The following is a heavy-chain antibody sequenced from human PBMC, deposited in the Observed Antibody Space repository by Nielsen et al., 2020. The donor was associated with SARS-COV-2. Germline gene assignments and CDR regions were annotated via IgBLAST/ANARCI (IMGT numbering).Heavy chain of an antibody. V-gene: IGHV1-58*01. CDR1: GFTFTSSA. J-gene: IGHJ3*02. CDR2: IVVGSGNT. D-gene: IGHD3-3*01. Sequence: SVKVSCKASGFTFTSSAVQWVRQARGQRLEWIGWIVVGSGNTNYAQKFQERVTITRDMSTSTAYMELSSLRAEDTAVYYCAIIWSGYTDAFDIWGQGTMVTVSS. CDR3: AIIWSGYTDAFDI.